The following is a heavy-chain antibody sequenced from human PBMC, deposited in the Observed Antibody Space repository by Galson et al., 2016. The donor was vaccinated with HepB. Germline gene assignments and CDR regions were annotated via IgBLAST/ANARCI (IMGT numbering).Heavy chain of an antibody. V-gene: IGHV3-30*03. J-gene: IGHJ6*02. CDR3: ARGGRDTAMDYYYYGMDV. CDR1: GFTFNRRG. D-gene: IGHD5-18*01. Sequence: SLRLSCAASGFTFNRRGMHWVRQAPGKGLEWVAADSMDGRRKFYADSVKGRFTISRDNSKNTLYLQMNSLRAEDTAVYYCARGGRDTAMDYYYYGMDVWGQGTTVTVSS. CDR2: DSMDGRRK.